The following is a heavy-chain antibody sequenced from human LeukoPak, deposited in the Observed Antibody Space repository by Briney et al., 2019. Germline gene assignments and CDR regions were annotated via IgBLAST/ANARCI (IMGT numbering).Heavy chain of an antibody. V-gene: IGHV3-7*01. CDR2: MKQDGSEK. CDR3: ARGSYYGSGPLAYYMDV. D-gene: IGHD3-10*01. J-gene: IGHJ6*03. Sequence: GGSLRLSCVASGFTFSSYWMSWVRQAPGKGLEWVANMKQDGSEKYYVDSVKGRFTISRDNAKNSLYLQMNSLRAEDTAVYYCARGSYYGSGPLAYYMDVWGKGTTVTVSS. CDR1: GFTFSSYW.